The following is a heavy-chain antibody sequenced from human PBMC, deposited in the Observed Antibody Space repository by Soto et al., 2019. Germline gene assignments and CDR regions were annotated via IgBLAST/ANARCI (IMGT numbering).Heavy chain of an antibody. V-gene: IGHV3-30-3*01. CDR1: GFTFSSYA. CDR3: ARDWGGYCSGSGHFY. Sequence: QVQLVESGGGVVQPGRSLRLSCAASGFTFSSYAMHWVRQAPGKGLGWVAVISYDGSNKYYADSVKGRFTISRDNSKNTLYLQMNRLRAEDTAVYYCARDWGGYCSGSGHFYWGQGTLVTVSS. CDR2: ISYDGSNK. D-gene: IGHD3-10*01. J-gene: IGHJ4*02.